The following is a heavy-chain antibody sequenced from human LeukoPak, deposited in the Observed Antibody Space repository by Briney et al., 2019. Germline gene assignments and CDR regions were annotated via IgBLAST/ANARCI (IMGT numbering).Heavy chain of an antibody. CDR2: ITGSGGST. Sequence: GGSLRLSCAASGFTLSSYGMSWVRQAPGKGLEWVSGITGSGGSTYYADSVKGRFTISRDNAKNSLYLQMNSLRAEDTAVYYCARAPKFRLVGVPKGPFDPWGQGTLVTVSS. J-gene: IGHJ5*02. D-gene: IGHD1-26*01. CDR1: GFTLSSYG. V-gene: IGHV3-23*01. CDR3: ARAPKFRLVGVPKGPFDP.